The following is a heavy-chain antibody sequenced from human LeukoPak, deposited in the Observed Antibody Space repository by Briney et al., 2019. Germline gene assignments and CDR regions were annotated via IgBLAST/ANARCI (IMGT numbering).Heavy chain of an antibody. CDR3: TRQYYDSSGYWSSRDY. CDR2: ISAYNGNT. V-gene: IGHV1-18*01. J-gene: IGHJ4*02. Sequence: ASVKVSCKASGYTFTSYGISWVRQAPGQGLGWMGWISAYNGNTNYAQKLQGRVTMTTDTSTSTAYMELRSLRSDDTAVYYCTRQYYDSSGYWSSRDYWGQGTLVTVSS. D-gene: IGHD3-22*01. CDR1: GYTFTSYG.